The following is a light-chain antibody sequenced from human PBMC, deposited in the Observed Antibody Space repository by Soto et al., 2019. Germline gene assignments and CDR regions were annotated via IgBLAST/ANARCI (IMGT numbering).Light chain of an antibody. CDR1: QSVGTY. Sequence: EIVLTQSPATLSFSPGEIATLSFRASQSVGTYLAWYQQKTGQSPRIXMFDVSNRATGIPARLSGSGSGTDLNLTISRLEPEDFGVYYCQXRSIWPVSCGQGTRLEIK. CDR3: QXRSIWPVS. CDR2: DVS. J-gene: IGKJ5*01. V-gene: IGKV3-11*01.